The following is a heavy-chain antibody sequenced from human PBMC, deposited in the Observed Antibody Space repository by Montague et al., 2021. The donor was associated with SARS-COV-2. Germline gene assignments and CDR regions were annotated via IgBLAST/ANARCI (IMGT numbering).Heavy chain of an antibody. Sequence: SLRLSCAASGFTFSSYAMHWVRQAPGKGLEWVAVISYDGSNKYYADSVKGRFTISRDNPKNTLYLQMNSLRAEDTAVYYCARDRRYYDSSVYPGVAYNWFDPWGQGTLVTVSS. V-gene: IGHV3-30-3*01. CDR1: GFTFSSYA. D-gene: IGHD3-22*01. CDR2: ISYDGSNK. J-gene: IGHJ5*02. CDR3: ARDRRYYDSSVYPGVAYNWFDP.